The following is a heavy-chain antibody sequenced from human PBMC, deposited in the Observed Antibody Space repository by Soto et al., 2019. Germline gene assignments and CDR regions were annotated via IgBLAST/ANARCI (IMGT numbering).Heavy chain of an antibody. D-gene: IGHD6-19*01. CDR1: GFSLSTSGVG. J-gene: IGHJ4*02. V-gene: IGHV2-5*02. Sequence: QITLKESGPTLVKPTQTLTLTCTFSGFSLSTSGVGVGWIRQPPGKALEWLALISRDDDKRYSPSLKSRLTVTKDTSKNQVVLTMTNMDPVDTATYYCAHGSGWFDYWGQGTLVTVSS. CDR2: ISRDDDK. CDR3: AHGSGWFDY.